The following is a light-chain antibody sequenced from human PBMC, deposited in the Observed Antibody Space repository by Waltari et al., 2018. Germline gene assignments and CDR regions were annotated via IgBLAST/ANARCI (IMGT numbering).Light chain of an antibody. V-gene: IGKV3-15*01. Sequence: DIVMTQSPATLSVSPGERATLSCRASQSVGTNLAWYQQRPGQAPRLLLYGASSRATGIPARFSGSGSGTDFTLTINSLQPEDFALYYCQQYDDLFTFGPGTKVDLK. CDR2: GAS. J-gene: IGKJ3*01. CDR3: QQYDDLFT. CDR1: QSVGTN.